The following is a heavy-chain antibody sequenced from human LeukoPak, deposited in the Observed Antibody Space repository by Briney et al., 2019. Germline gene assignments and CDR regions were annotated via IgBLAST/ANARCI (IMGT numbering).Heavy chain of an antibody. Sequence: PSETLSLTCTVSGGSVSSYYWSWIRQPPGKGLEWIGYIYYSGSTNYNPSLKSRVTISVDTSKNQFSLKLSSVTAADTAVYYCARGGTAMVRWGQGTLVTVSS. J-gene: IGHJ4*02. D-gene: IGHD5-18*01. CDR2: IYYSGST. CDR3: ARGGTAMVR. V-gene: IGHV4-59*02. CDR1: GGSVSSYY.